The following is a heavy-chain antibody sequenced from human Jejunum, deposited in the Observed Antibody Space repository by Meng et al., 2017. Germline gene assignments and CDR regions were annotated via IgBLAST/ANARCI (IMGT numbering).Heavy chain of an antibody. CDR1: GFTFETYT. D-gene: IGHD1-26*01. CDR3: ARAVGVTTGGVPDAFDI. CDR2: ISGSRKYI. V-gene: IGHV3-21*01. Sequence: GGSLRLSCAASGFTFETYTMNWVRQAPGKGLEWVSSISGSRKYIYYADSLKGRFTISRDNAKNSLYLQMNSLRGEDTAVYYCARAVGVTTGGVPDAFDIWGQGTMVTVSS. J-gene: IGHJ3*02.